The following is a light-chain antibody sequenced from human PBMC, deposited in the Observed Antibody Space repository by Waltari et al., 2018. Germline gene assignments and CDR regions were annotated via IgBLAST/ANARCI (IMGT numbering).Light chain of an antibody. CDR3: QQYATSPLT. V-gene: IGKV3-20*01. CDR2: SAS. J-gene: IGKJ4*01. CDR1: QTVARNY. Sequence: EIVLTQSPGTLSLSPGGRATLSCGASQTVARNYLAWYQQKPGQAPRLLLHSASSRAPGIPDRFSGSGSGTDFTLTISRLEPEDFAVYHCQQYATSPLTFGGGTKVEIK.